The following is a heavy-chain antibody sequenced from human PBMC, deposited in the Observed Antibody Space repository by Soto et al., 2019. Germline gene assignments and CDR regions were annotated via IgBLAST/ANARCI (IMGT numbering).Heavy chain of an antibody. D-gene: IGHD5-18*01. Sequence: GGSLRLSCAASGFTFSNAWMSWVRQAPGKGLEWVGRIKSKTDGGTTDYAAPVKGSFTSSRDDSKNTLYLQMNSLKTEDTAVYYGTEPMSSYGRSYYYGMDVWGQGTTVTVSS. V-gene: IGHV3-15*01. CDR1: GFTFSNAW. J-gene: IGHJ6*02. CDR3: TEPMSSYGRSYYYGMDV. CDR2: IKSKTDGGTT.